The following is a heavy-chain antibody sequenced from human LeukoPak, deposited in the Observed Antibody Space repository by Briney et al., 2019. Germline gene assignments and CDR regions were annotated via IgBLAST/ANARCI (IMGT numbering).Heavy chain of an antibody. CDR3: GRQWFGELSPLDY. V-gene: IGHV4-39*01. Sequence: SETLSLTCTVSGGSISSSSYYWGWIRQPPGKGLEWIGSIYYSGSTYYNPSLKSRVTISVDTSKNQFSLKLSSVTAADTAVYYCGRQWFGELSPLDYWGQGTLVTVSS. D-gene: IGHD3-10*01. CDR2: IYYSGST. CDR1: GGSISSSSYY. J-gene: IGHJ4*02.